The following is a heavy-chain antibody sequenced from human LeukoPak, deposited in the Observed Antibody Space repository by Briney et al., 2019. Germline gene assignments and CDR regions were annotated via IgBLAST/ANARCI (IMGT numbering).Heavy chain of an antibody. CDR1: GGTFTSYA. V-gene: IGHV1-69*01. CDR2: IIPIFGTA. Sequence: SVKVSCKASGGTFTSYAISWVRQAPGQGLEWMGGIIPIFGTANYAQKFQGRVTITADESTSTAYMELSSLRSEDTAVYYCATIPREGYDFWSAYYYYYMDVWGKGTTVTVSS. D-gene: IGHD3-3*01. J-gene: IGHJ6*03. CDR3: ATIPREGYDFWSAYYYYYMDV.